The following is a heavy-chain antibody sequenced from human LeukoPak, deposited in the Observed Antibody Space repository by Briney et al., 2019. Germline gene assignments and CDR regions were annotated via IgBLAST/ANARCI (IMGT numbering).Heavy chain of an antibody. CDR3: AKLDPTAYYYDSSGFL. J-gene: IGHJ4*02. Sequence: GGSLRLSCAASGFTFSSYAMSWVRQAPGKGLEWVSAISGSGGSAYYADSVKGRFTISRDNSKNTLYLQMNSLRAEDTAVYYCAKLDPTAYYYDSSGFLWGQGTLVTVSS. CDR2: ISGSGGSA. V-gene: IGHV3-23*01. CDR1: GFTFSSYA. D-gene: IGHD3-22*01.